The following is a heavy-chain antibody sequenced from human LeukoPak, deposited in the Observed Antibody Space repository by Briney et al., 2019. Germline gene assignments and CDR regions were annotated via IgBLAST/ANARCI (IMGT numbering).Heavy chain of an antibody. CDR1: GFTFSSYS. D-gene: IGHD5-24*01. V-gene: IGHV3-48*01. Sequence: GGSLRLSCAASGFTFSSYSMNWVRQAPGKGLEWVSYISSSSSTIYYADSVKGRFNSSRDNAKNSLYLQMNSLRAEDTAVYYCARGVEMATTNPYYYYMDVWGKGTTVTVSS. J-gene: IGHJ6*03. CDR3: ARGVEMATTNPYYYYMDV. CDR2: ISSSSSTI.